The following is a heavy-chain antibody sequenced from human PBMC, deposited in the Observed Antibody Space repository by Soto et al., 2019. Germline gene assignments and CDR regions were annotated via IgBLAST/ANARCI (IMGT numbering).Heavy chain of an antibody. D-gene: IGHD6-19*01. Sequence: PSVTHSPPNSVSYGYIISLSYFWSLIRQPPGKGLEWIGFISYSGTTHYSASLRSRVSISVDTSKNQFSLDLSSVTAADTAVYYWARERPSGASLDPWGQGPLVTAS. V-gene: IGHV4-30-4*01. J-gene: IGHJ5*02. CDR3: ARERPSGASLDP. CDR1: YGYIISLSYF. CDR2: ISYSGTT.